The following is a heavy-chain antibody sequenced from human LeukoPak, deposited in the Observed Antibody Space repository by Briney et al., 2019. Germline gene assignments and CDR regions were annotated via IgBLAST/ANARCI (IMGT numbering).Heavy chain of an antibody. CDR3: AKCSGGSYYHSDDY. CDR2: ISSSGSYR. Sequence: PGGSLRLSCAASGFTFSRYNMNWVRQAPGKGLEWVSSISSSGSYRYYADSVKGRFTISRDNAKKSLYLQMNSLRAEDTAVYYCAKCSGGSYYHSDDYWGQGTLVTVSS. J-gene: IGHJ4*02. V-gene: IGHV3-21*01. CDR1: GFTFSRYN. D-gene: IGHD2-15*01.